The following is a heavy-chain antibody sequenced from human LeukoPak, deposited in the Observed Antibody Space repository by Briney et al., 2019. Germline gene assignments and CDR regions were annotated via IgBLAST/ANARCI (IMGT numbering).Heavy chain of an antibody. Sequence: PGGSLRLSCAASAFAFSSYEMNWVRQAPGKGPEWVSYISSSGSIIHYADSVKGRFTISRDNAKNSLYLQMNSLRAEDTAVYYCARDLTTVTTGLHWGQGTLVTVSS. V-gene: IGHV3-48*03. J-gene: IGHJ4*02. CDR3: ARDLTTVTTGLH. CDR1: AFAFSSYE. CDR2: ISSSGSII. D-gene: IGHD4-17*01.